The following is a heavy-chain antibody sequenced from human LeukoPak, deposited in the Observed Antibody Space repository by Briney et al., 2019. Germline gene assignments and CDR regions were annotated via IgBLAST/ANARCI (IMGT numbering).Heavy chain of an antibody. CDR2: IYPGYSDA. D-gene: IGHD6-13*01. V-gene: IGHV5-51*01. J-gene: IGHJ5*02. CDR1: GYKLTNNW. CDR3: VRFGLTSSLDH. Sequence: GESLKISCKISGYKLTNNWIGWVRQVPGKGLEWMGLIYPGYSDARYSPSFQGQVTFSVDASISTAYLQLSGLRASDTAMYYCVRFGLTSSLDHWGQGTLATVSS.